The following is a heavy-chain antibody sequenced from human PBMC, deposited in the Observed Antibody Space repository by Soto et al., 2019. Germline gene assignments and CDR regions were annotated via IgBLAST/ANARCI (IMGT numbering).Heavy chain of an antibody. CDR3: ASRGYYDSSGYKYFQH. J-gene: IGHJ1*01. D-gene: IGHD3-22*01. V-gene: IGHV3-48*02. Sequence: GGSLRLSCAASGFTFSSYSMNWVRQAPGKGLEWVSYISSSSSTIYYADSVKGRFTISRDNAKNSLYLQMNSLRDEDTAVYYCASRGYYDSSGYKYFQHWGQGTLVTVSS. CDR1: GFTFSSYS. CDR2: ISSSSSTI.